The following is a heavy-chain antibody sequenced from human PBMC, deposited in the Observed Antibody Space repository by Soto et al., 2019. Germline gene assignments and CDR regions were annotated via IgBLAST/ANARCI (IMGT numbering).Heavy chain of an antibody. CDR3: ASRGYYDSSGYKYFQH. J-gene: IGHJ1*01. D-gene: IGHD3-22*01. V-gene: IGHV3-48*02. Sequence: GGSLRLSCAASGFTFSSYSMNWVRQAPGKGLEWVSYISSSSSTIYYADSVKGRFTISRDNAKNSLYLQMNSLRDEDTAVYYCASRGYYDSSGYKYFQHWGQGTLVTVSS. CDR1: GFTFSSYS. CDR2: ISSSSSTI.